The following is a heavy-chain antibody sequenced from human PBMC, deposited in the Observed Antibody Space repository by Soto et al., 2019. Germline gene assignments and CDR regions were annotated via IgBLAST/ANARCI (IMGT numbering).Heavy chain of an antibody. CDR1: GGSISSYY. CDR3: ARDPSRHAFDI. V-gene: IGHV4-59*01. CDR2: IYYSGST. Sequence: ASETLSLTCTVSGGSISSYYWSWIRQPPGKGLEWIGYIYYSGSTNYNPSLKSRVTISVDTSKNQFSLKLSSVPAADTAVYYCARDPSRHAFDIWGQGPTV. J-gene: IGHJ3*02.